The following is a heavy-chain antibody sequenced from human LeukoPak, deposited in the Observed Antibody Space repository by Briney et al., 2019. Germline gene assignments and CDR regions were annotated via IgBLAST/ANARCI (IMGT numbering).Heavy chain of an antibody. CDR2: IKQDGSEK. CDR1: GFTFSSYA. Sequence: PGGSLRLSCAASGFTFSSYAMSWVRQAPGKGLEWVANIKQDGSEKYYVDSVKGRFTISRDNAKNSLYLQMNSLRAEDTAVYYCARERTNAYGDFEAFDYWGQGALVTVSS. CDR3: ARERTNAYGDFEAFDY. J-gene: IGHJ4*02. V-gene: IGHV3-7*03. D-gene: IGHD4-17*01.